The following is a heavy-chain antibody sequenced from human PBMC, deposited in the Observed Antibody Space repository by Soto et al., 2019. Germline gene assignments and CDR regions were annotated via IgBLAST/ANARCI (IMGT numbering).Heavy chain of an antibody. CDR2: ISHSGST. J-gene: IGHJ4*02. CDR3: TXVPMMYYGAGTYGYFDS. V-gene: IGHV4-34*01. CDR1: GGSFTCYY. D-gene: IGHD3-10*01. Sequence: PSETLSLTCAVHGGSFTCYYWSWIRQPPGKGLEWIGEISHSGSTNYNPSLKSRVTISLDTSKNQFSLNLTSVTAADTAFYHCTXVPMMYYGAGTYGYFDSWGQGTLVTVSS.